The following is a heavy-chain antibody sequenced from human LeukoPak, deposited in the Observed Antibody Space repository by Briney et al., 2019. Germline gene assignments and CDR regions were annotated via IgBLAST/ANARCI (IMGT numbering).Heavy chain of an antibody. J-gene: IGHJ4*02. V-gene: IGHV3-7*01. D-gene: IGHD6-13*01. CDR2: IKQDGSEK. CDR1: GFTFSSYW. Sequence: GGSLRLSCAASGFTFSSYWMSWVRQAPGKGLEWVANIKQDGSEKYYVDSVKGRFTISRDNAKNSLYLQMNSLRAEDTAVYYCAVSKIAAAAHYFGYWGQGTLVTVSS. CDR3: AVSKIAAAAHYFGY.